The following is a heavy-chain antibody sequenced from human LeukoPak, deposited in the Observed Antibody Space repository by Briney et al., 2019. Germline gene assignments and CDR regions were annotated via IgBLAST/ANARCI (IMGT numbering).Heavy chain of an antibody. CDR3: AYWSGYPRGAFDI. D-gene: IGHD3-3*01. V-gene: IGHV4-59*01. J-gene: IGHJ3*02. CDR2: IYYSGST. CDR1: GGSISSYY. Sequence: PSETLSLTCTVSGGSISSYYWSWIRQPPGKGLEWIGYIYYSGSTNYNPSLKSRVTISVDTSKNQFSLRLSSVTAADTAVYYCAYWSGYPRGAFDIWGRGTMVTVSS.